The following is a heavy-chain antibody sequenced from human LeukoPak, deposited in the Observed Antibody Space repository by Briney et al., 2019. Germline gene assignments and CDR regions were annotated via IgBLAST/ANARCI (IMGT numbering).Heavy chain of an antibody. CDR1: GGSISSSSYY. CDR3: ARQSNYYGSGSYYPDY. J-gene: IGHJ4*02. Sequence: SETLSLTCTVSGGSISSSSYYWGWIRQPPGKGLEWIGSIYYSGRTYYHPSLKSRVTISVDTSKNQFSLKLSSVTAADTAVYYCARQSNYYGSGSYYPDYWGQGTLVTVSS. V-gene: IGHV4-39*01. D-gene: IGHD3-10*01. CDR2: IYYSGRT.